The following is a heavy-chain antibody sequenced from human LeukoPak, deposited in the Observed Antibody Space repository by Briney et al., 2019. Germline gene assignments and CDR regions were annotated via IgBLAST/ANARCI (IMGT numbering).Heavy chain of an antibody. CDR1: GGSISSSSYY. V-gene: IGHV4-39*01. J-gene: IGHJ4*02. Sequence: SETLSLTCTVSGGSISSSSYYWGWIRQPSGKGLEWIGSIYYSGSTYYNPSLKSRVTISVDTSKNQFSLKLSSVTAADTAVYYCARRRGSYHMYYFDYWGQGTLVTVSS. CDR3: ARRRGSYHMYYFDY. CDR2: IYYSGST. D-gene: IGHD1-26*01.